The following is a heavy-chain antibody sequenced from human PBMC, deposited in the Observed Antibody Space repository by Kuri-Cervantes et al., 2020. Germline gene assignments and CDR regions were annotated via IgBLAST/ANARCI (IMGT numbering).Heavy chain of an antibody. CDR3: AKPYLYNFDSSGYYYWGFDF. D-gene: IGHD3-22*01. J-gene: IGHJ4*02. CDR2: IDRSGAST. CDR1: GFTVSSNY. V-gene: IGHV3-23*01. Sequence: LSLTCAASGFTVSSNYMGWVRQAPGKGLEWVSTIDRSGASTNYADSVKGRFTISRDNSKNTVYLQMNSLRVEDTAEYFCAKPYLYNFDSSGYYYWGFDFWGLGTLVTVSS.